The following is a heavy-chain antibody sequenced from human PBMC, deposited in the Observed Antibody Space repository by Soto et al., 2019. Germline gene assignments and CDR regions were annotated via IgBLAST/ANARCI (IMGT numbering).Heavy chain of an antibody. CDR2: ISGSGGST. D-gene: IGHD2-15*01. V-gene: IGHV3-23*01. J-gene: IGHJ4*02. Sequence: GGSLRLSCAASGFTFSSYAMIWVRQAPGKGLEWVSAISGSGGSTYYADSVKGRFTISRDNSKNTLYLQMNSLRAEDTAVYYCAKVGVVVVAARFDYWGQGTLVTVSS. CDR1: GFTFSSYA. CDR3: AKVGVVVVAARFDY.